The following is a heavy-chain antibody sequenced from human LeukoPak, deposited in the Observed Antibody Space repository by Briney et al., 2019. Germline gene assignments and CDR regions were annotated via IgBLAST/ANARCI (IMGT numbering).Heavy chain of an antibody. V-gene: IGHV3-11*04. CDR2: LSGSGDTI. CDR1: GFTFSDYY. D-gene: IGHD5-12*01. CDR3: ARDGEWLRPMDY. J-gene: IGHJ4*02. Sequence: PGGSLRLSCAASGFTFSDYYVSWIRQAPGKGLEWVSYLSGSGDTIYYADSVKGRFTISRDNAKNSLYLQMNSLRAEDTAVYYCARDGEWLRPMDYWGQGTLVTVSS.